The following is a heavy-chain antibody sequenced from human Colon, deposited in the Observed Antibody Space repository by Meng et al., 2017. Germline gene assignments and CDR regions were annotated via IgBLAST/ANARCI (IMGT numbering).Heavy chain of an antibody. V-gene: IGHV1-18*01. J-gene: IGHJ4*02. D-gene: IGHD6-19*01. CDR3: ARDRQWLGSDY. CDR2: ISAYNGNT. Sequence: QVQLVQSGAEVKKPGASVKVSCKASGYIFTTYGIGWVRQAPGEGLEWMGWISAYNGNTNSAQKFQDRVTMTTDTSTNTAYMELRSLRSDDTAMYYCARDRQWLGSDYWGQGTLVTVSS. CDR1: GYIFTTYG.